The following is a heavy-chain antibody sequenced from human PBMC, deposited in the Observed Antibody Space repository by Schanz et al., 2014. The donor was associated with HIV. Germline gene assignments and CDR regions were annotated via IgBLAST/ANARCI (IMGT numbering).Heavy chain of an antibody. CDR1: AYSFSGYY. V-gene: IGHV1-46*01. J-gene: IGHJ4*02. Sequence: QVQLVQSGAEVKKPGASVTVSCKASAYSFSGYYIHWVRQAPGQGLEWMGLINPYDGSTSNAQKFQGRVTMTRDTSTSTVYMQLSSLTSDDTAVYYCARGDILTGLYPYYFDSWGQGTLVTVSS. D-gene: IGHD3-9*01. CDR2: INPYDGST. CDR3: ARGDILTGLYPYYFDS.